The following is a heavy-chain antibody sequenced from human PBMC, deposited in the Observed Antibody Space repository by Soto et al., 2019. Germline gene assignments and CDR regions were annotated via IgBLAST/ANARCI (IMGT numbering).Heavy chain of an antibody. V-gene: IGHV3-30-3*01. CDR2: ISYDGSNK. Sequence: GGSLRHSCASSGFPFMSYAMHRFRQAPGKGLEWLAVISYDGSNKYYADSVTGRFTISRDNTKNTLYLQMNSLRAEDTAVYYCARDGYSYGQYYFDYWGQGTLVTRLL. D-gene: IGHD5-18*01. J-gene: IGHJ4*02. CDR1: GFPFMSYA. CDR3: ARDGYSYGQYYFDY.